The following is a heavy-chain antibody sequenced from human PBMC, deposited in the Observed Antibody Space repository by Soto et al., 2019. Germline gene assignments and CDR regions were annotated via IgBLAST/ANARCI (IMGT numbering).Heavy chain of an antibody. CDR2: INAGNGNT. V-gene: IGHV1-3*01. CDR1: GYTFPTYG. CDR3: ARLNIAAAGPVDY. J-gene: IGHJ4*02. D-gene: IGHD6-13*01. Sequence: ASVKVSCKASGYTFPTYGISWVRQAPGQGLEWMGWINAGNGNTKYSQKFQGRVTITRDTSASTAYMELSSLRSEDTAVYYCARLNIAAAGPVDYWGQGTLVTVSS.